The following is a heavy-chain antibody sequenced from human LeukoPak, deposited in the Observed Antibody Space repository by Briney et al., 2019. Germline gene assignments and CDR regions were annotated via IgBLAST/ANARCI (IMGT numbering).Heavy chain of an antibody. CDR2: IRYSGNS. D-gene: IGHD2-8*01. J-gene: IGHJ5*01. Sequence: SETLSLTCSVSGDSISNFYWNWIRQPPGKRLEWIGNIRYSGNSNYNPSLQSRVTISIDTSRKQLFLKLSSVTAADTAVYYCALAPNSNWFDFWGQGTLVTVSS. V-gene: IGHV4-59*08. CDR1: GDSISNFY. CDR3: ALAPNSNWFDF.